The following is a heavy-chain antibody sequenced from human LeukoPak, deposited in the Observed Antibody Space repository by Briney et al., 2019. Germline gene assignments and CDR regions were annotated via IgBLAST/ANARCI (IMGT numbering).Heavy chain of an antibody. CDR2: IIPIFGTA. V-gene: IGHV1-69*13. CDR1: GGTFISYA. J-gene: IGHJ4*02. D-gene: IGHD3-10*01. Sequence: SVKVSCKASGGTFISYAISWVRQAPGQGLEWMGGIIPIFGTANYAQKFQGRVTITADESTSTAYMELSSLRSEDTAVYYCARANYYGSGSYYNLIDYWGQGTLVTVSS. CDR3: ARANYYGSGSYYNLIDY.